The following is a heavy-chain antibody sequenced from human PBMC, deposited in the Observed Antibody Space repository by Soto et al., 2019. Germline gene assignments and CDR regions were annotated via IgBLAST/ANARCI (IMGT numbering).Heavy chain of an antibody. V-gene: IGHV4-39*01. CDR1: GGSISSSSYY. CDR2: IYYSGST. CDR3: ARLAVGYCSGGSCYPWGYYYYGMDV. D-gene: IGHD2-15*01. Sequence: QLQLQESGPGLVKPSETLSLTCTVSGGSISSSSYYWGWIRQPPGKGLEWIGSIYYSGSTYYNPSLKSRVTISVDTSKNQFSLKLSSVTAADTAVYYCARLAVGYCSGGSCYPWGYYYYGMDVWGQGTTVTVSS. J-gene: IGHJ6*02.